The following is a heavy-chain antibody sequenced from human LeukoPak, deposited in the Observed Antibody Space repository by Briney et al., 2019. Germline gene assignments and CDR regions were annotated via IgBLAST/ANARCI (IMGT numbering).Heavy chain of an antibody. V-gene: IGHV3-23*01. CDR1: GFSFSNYA. Sequence: GGSLRLSCAASGFSFSNYAMSSVRQAPGKGLEWGSTVVESGGSAYHAVSVKGRVTISTENSKKTRCLQIKRLRAEDTAIYYCAKWLRVATTFVDYWGQGTLVTVSS. CDR2: VVESGGSA. D-gene: IGHD5-24*01. CDR3: AKWLRVATTFVDY. J-gene: IGHJ4*02.